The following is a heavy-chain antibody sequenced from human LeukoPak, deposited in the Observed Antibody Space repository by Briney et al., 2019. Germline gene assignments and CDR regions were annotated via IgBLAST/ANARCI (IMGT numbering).Heavy chain of an antibody. D-gene: IGHD5-24*01. Sequence: ASVKVSCTASGYTFTSHYMHWVRQAPGQGLEWMGIINPSGGSTSYAQKFQGRVTMTRDTSTSTVYMELSSLRSEDTAVYYCARDKWRDGYPVLPDYWGQGTLVTASS. V-gene: IGHV1-46*01. J-gene: IGHJ4*02. CDR2: INPSGGST. CDR3: ARDKWRDGYPVLPDY. CDR1: GYTFTSHY.